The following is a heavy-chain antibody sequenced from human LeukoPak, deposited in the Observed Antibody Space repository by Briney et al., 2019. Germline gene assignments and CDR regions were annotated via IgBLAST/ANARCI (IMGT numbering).Heavy chain of an antibody. J-gene: IGHJ6*02. D-gene: IGHD2-2*01. Sequence: SETLSLTCAVYGGSFSGYYWSWLRQPPGKGLEWIGEINHSGSTNYNPSLKSRVTISVDTSKNQFSLKLSSVTAADTAVYYCARDRDIVVVPAAMPAQKYYYYGMDVWGQGTTVTVSS. CDR2: INHSGST. CDR1: GGSFSGYY. CDR3: ARDRDIVVVPAAMPAQKYYYYGMDV. V-gene: IGHV4-34*01.